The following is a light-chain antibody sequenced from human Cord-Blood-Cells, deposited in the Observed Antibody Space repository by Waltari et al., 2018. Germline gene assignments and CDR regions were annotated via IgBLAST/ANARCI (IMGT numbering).Light chain of an antibody. CDR3: QQYDNLPLT. J-gene: IGKJ4*01. CDR1: QDISDY. CDR2: DAS. Sequence: DIQMIQSPSSLSVAVGDRVTITCQASQDISDYLNWYQQKPGKAPKLLIYDASNLETGVPSRFSGSGSGTDFTFTISSLQPEDIATYYCQQYDNLPLTFGGGTKVEIK. V-gene: IGKV1-33*01.